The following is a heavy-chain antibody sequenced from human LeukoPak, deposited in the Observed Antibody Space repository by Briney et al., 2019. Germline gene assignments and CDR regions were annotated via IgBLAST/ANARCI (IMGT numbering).Heavy chain of an antibody. J-gene: IGHJ4*02. CDR1: GGSFSGYY. V-gene: IGHV4-34*01. Sequence: PSETLSLTCAVYGGSFSGYYWSWIRQPPGKGLEWIGEINHSGSTNYNPSLKSRVTISVDTSKNQFSLKLSSVTAADTAVYYCARRVGNSSSWYDYWGQGTLVTVSS. D-gene: IGHD6-13*01. CDR2: INHSGST. CDR3: ARRVGNSSSWYDY.